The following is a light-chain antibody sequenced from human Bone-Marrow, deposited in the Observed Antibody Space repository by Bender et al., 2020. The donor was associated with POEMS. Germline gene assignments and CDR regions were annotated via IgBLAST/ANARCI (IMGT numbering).Light chain of an antibody. J-gene: IGLJ2*01. CDR1: SSDVGGYAS. V-gene: IGLV2-14*03. CDR3: CSYVRTSVLV. Sequence: QSALTQPASVSGSPGQSITISCTGTSSDVGGYASVSWYQQYPGQAPKLVIYDATDRPSGVSDRFSGSKSGNTASLTITGLLPEDEADYYCCSYVRTSVLVFGGGTKLTVL. CDR2: DAT.